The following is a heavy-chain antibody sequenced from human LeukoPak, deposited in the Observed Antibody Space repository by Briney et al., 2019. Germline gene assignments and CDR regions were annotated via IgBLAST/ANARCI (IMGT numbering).Heavy chain of an antibody. J-gene: IGHJ3*02. CDR3: ARPGVGGTSAFDI. Sequence: PGGSLRLSCAASGFTFSIYAMSWVRQALGKGLEWVSSISGSGSSTYYADSVKGRFTISRDNSRNTLYLQMNSLRAEDTSVYYCARPGVGGTSAFDIWGQGTMVTVSS. D-gene: IGHD1-26*01. V-gene: IGHV3-23*01. CDR1: GFTFSIYA. CDR2: ISGSGSST.